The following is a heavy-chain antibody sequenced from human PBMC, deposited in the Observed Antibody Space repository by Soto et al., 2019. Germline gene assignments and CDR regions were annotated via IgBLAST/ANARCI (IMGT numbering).Heavy chain of an antibody. V-gene: IGHV5-51*01. CDR3: ARQYGSGSFDD. Sequence: GESLKISCKGSGYSFAIYWIGWVRQMPGKGLEWMGIIYPGDSDIRYSPSFQGQVTVSADKSISTAYLQWSSLKASDTAIYYCARQYGSGSFDDWGQGPLVTVSS. CDR1: GYSFAIYW. J-gene: IGHJ4*02. D-gene: IGHD3-10*01. CDR2: IYPGDSDI.